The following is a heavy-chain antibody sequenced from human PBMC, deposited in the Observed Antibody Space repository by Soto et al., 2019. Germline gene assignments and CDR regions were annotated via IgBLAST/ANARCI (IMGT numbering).Heavy chain of an antibody. J-gene: IGHJ5*02. CDR1: GGSINTYY. CDR2: IYYSGST. Sequence: QVQLQESGPGLVKPSETLSLTCSVSGGSINTYYWSWIRQPPGKGLEWIGSIYYSGSTNYSPSLESQVTLYVHTSKNQFSRKLNPVTAADTALYYCARSARSGGSGKGWFDPLGQGTLVTVSS. V-gene: IGHV4-59*01. D-gene: IGHD2-15*01. CDR3: ARSARSGGSGKGWFDP.